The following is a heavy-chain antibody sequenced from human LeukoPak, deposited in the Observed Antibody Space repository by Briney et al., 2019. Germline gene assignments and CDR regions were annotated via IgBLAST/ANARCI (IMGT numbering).Heavy chain of an antibody. V-gene: IGHV3-30-3*01. CDR2: ISYDGSNK. Sequence: PGGSLRLSCAASGFTFSSYAMHWVRQAPGKGLEWVAVISYDGSNKYYADSVKGRFTISRDNSKNTLYLQMNSLRAEDTAVYYCARGNLDIVVVNWFDPWGQGTLVTVSS. J-gene: IGHJ5*02. CDR3: ARGNLDIVVVNWFDP. CDR1: GFTFSSYA. D-gene: IGHD2-2*03.